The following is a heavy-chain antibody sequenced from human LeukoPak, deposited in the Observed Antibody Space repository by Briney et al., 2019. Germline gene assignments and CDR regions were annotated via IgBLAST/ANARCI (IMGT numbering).Heavy chain of an antibody. J-gene: IGHJ4*02. Sequence: GGSLRLSCAASGFTFSTYGMHWVRQAQGKGLEWVALTWYDGSNKNYADSVRGRFTISRDNSKNTLYLQMNSLRGEDTAVYYCARGGLTIAEATTSWYLDYWGQGTLVTVSS. CDR2: TWYDGSNK. D-gene: IGHD1-26*01. CDR1: GFTFSTYG. CDR3: ARGGLTIAEATTSWYLDY. V-gene: IGHV3-33*01.